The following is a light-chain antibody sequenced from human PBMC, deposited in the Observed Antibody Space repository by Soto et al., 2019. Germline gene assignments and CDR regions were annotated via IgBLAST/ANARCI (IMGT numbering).Light chain of an antibody. CDR2: GAS. J-gene: IGKJ2*01. V-gene: IGKV3-20*01. Sequence: EIVLTQSPGTLSLSPGERATLSCRASQSVSSSYLAWYQQKPGQAPSLLIYGASSKANGIPDRFSGSGSGTDLTLAISRLEPEDFAVYYCHQYGASPRTFGQGTNLEIK. CDR1: QSVSSSY. CDR3: HQYGASPRT.